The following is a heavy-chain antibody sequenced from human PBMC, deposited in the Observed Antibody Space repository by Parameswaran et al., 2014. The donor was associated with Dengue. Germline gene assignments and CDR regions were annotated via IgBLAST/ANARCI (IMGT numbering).Heavy chain of an antibody. D-gene: IGHD6-19*01. Sequence: WVRQAPGQGLEWMGWINPNSGGTNYAQKFQGWVTMTRDTSISTAYMELSRLRSDDTAVYYCARGGYSSGWYRYWGQGTPGHRLL. J-gene: IGHJ4*02. CDR3: ARGGYSSGWYRY. V-gene: IGHV1-2*04. CDR2: INPNSGGT.